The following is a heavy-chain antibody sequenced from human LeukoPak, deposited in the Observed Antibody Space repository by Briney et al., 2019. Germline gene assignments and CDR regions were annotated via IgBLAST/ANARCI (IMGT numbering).Heavy chain of an antibody. CDR3: ARDSGTTGEVKFDP. D-gene: IGHD3-10*01. CDR2: ISGSGVI. V-gene: IGHV4-4*07. Sequence: SETLSLTCTVSGGPITTYYLSWIRQSAGMGLEWIGRISGSGVITYNPSLKSRVILSLDTSNNHFSPKLISVTAADTAVYYCARDSGTTGEVKFDPWGQGTLVTVSS. J-gene: IGHJ5*02. CDR1: GGPITTYY.